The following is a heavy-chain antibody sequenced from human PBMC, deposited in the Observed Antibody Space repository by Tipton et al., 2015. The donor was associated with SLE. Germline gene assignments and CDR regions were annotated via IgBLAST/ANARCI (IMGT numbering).Heavy chain of an antibody. CDR3: AKGADYSSGWGYYYYYGMDV. CDR2: IRYDGSNK. Sequence: SLRLSCAASGFTFSSYGMHWVRQAPGKGLEWVAFIRYDGSNKYYADSVKGRFTISRDNSKNTLYLQMNSLRAEDTAVYYCAKGADYSSGWGYYYYYGMDVWGQGTTVTVAS. CDR1: GFTFSSYG. V-gene: IGHV3-30*02. J-gene: IGHJ6*02. D-gene: IGHD6-19*01.